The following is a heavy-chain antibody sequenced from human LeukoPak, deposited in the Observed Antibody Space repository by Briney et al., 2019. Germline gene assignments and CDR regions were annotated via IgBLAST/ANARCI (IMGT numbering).Heavy chain of an antibody. D-gene: IGHD3-10*01. V-gene: IGHV3-53*01. Sequence: PGGSLRLSCAASGFSVSTSYISWVRQAPGKGLEWVSVIYSNGNTYYADSVKGRFTISRDNSRNTLYLQMNSLRAEDTALYYCARYGSGSNWFDPWGQGTLVTVSS. CDR2: IYSNGNT. CDR1: GFSVSTSY. CDR3: ARYGSGSNWFDP. J-gene: IGHJ5*02.